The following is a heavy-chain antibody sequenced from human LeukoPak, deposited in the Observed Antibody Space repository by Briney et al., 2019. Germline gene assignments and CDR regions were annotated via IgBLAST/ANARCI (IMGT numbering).Heavy chain of an antibody. Sequence: SETLSLTCTVSGASISSNNYYWGWVRQPPGKGLEWIGNIYSSGNTYYNASLKSRVTIYIDTSKNQFSLNLSSVTAADTAVYYCAKSGGSGLIDYWGQGTLVTVSS. D-gene: IGHD1-26*01. CDR1: GASISSNNYY. CDR3: AKSGGSGLIDY. CDR2: IYSSGNT. V-gene: IGHV4-39*01. J-gene: IGHJ4*02.